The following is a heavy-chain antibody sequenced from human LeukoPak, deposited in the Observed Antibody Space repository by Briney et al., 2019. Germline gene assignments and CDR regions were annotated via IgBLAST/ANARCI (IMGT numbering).Heavy chain of an antibody. Sequence: GGSLRLSCAVSGFTFSSYAMGWVRQAPGKGLEWVSVIGDGGNTYYADSVKGRFTISRDNSKNTLFLQMNSVRVEDTAVYYCARGSSSSSYSPFGYWGQGTLVTVSS. CDR1: GFTFSSYA. CDR2: IGDGGNT. V-gene: IGHV3-23*01. D-gene: IGHD2-15*01. CDR3: ARGSSSSSYSPFGY. J-gene: IGHJ4*02.